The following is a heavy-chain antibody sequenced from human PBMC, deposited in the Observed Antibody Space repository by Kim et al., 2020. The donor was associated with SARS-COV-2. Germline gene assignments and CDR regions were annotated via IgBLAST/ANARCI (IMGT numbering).Heavy chain of an antibody. CDR2: ISGSGGSI. Sequence: GGSLRLSCAASGFTFSSYAMSWVRQAPGKGLEWVSAISGSGGSIYYADSVKGRFTISRDNAKNTLYLQMNSLRAEDTAVYYCANDGLGSRCMSDYYYLVDFWGQGTTVTVSS. J-gene: IGHJ6*02. V-gene: IGHV3-23*01. CDR3: ANDGLGSRCMSDYYYLVDF. D-gene: IGHD3-10*01. CDR1: GFTFSSYA.